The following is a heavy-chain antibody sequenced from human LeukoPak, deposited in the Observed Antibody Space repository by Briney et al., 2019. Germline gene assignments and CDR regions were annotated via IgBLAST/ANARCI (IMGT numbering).Heavy chain of an antibody. V-gene: IGHV1-2*02. J-gene: IGHJ4*02. Sequence: ASVKVSCKASGYTFTGYYMHWVRQAPGQGLEWMGWINPNSGGTNYAQKFQGRVTMTRDTSISTAYMELSRLRSDDTAVYYCARVVAVVPAAPDYWGQGTLVTVSS. CDR3: ARVVAVVPAAPDY. CDR1: GYTFTGYY. D-gene: IGHD2-2*01. CDR2: INPNSGGT.